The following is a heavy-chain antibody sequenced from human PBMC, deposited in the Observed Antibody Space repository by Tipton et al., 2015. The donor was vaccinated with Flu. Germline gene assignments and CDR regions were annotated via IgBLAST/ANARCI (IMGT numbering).Heavy chain of an antibody. V-gene: IGHV3-23*01. D-gene: IGHD3-22*01. CDR3: VRGEHSSGRCDVFDM. Sequence: SLRLSCAASGFTFSSYAMSWVRQAPGKGLEWVSAISGSGGSTYYADSVKGRFTISRDNSKNTLYLQMNSLRAEDTAVYYCVRGEHSSGRCDVFDMWGPGTTVTVSS. CDR2: ISGSGGST. CDR1: GFTFSSYA. J-gene: IGHJ3*02.